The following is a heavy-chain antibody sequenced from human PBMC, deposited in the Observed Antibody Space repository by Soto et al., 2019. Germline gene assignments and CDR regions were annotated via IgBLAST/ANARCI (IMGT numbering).Heavy chain of an antibody. D-gene: IGHD6-13*01. CDR2: INHSGST. CDR3: ASLPGYSSSWYKGRYV. CDR1: GGSFSGYY. V-gene: IGHV4-34*01. J-gene: IGHJ6*02. Sequence: PSETLSLTCAVYGGSFSGYYWSWIRQPPGKGLEWIGEINHSGSTNYNPSLKSRVTISVDTSKNQFSLKLSSVTAADTAVYYCASLPGYSSSWYKGRYVWGQGTTVTVSS.